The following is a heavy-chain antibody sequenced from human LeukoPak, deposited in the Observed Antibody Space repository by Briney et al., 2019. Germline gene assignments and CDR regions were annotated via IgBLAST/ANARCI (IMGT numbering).Heavy chain of an antibody. Sequence: MTSETLSLTCTVSGGSISSSSYYWGWIRQPPGKGLEWIGSIYYSGSTYYNPSLKSRVTISVDTSKNQFSLKLSSVTAADTAVYYCARSPVMVRGVINPFDIWGQGTVVTVSS. J-gene: IGHJ3*02. CDR3: ARSPVMVRGVINPFDI. CDR1: GGSISSSSYY. V-gene: IGHV4-39*07. D-gene: IGHD3-10*01. CDR2: IYYSGST.